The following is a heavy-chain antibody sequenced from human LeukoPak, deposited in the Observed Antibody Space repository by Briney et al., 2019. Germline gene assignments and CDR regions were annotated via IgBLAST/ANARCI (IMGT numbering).Heavy chain of an antibody. V-gene: IGHV1-2*02. CDR1: GYTFTGYY. J-gene: IGHJ5*02. CDR3: ARDRRIAVAIGFDP. Sequence: ASVKVSCKASGYTFTGYYMHWVRQAPGQGRGWMGWINPNSGGTNYAQKFQGRVTMTRDTSISTAYMELSRLRSDDTAVYYCARDRRIAVAIGFDPWGQGTLVTVSS. D-gene: IGHD6-19*01. CDR2: INPNSGGT.